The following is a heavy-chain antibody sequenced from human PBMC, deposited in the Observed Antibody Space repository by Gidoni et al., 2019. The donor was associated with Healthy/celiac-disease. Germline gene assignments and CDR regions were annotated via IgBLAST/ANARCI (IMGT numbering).Heavy chain of an antibody. CDR3: ARVVSSSWYPEGYYGMDV. Sequence: EVPLVESGGGLVKPGGSLRLPCAASGFTFSSHSMNWVRQAPGKGREWVRLAPGKGLEWVSSIIGRMSIIYYAASVKGRCTISRDKAKNSRYLQMNSLRAEDTAVYYCARVVSSSWYPEGYYGMDVWGQGTTVTVSS. CDR2: IIGRMSII. D-gene: IGHD6-13*01. J-gene: IGHJ6*02. CDR1: GFTFSSHS. V-gene: IGHV3-21*01.